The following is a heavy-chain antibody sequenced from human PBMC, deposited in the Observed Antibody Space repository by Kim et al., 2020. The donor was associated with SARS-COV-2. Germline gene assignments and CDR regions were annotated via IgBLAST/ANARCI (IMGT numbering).Heavy chain of an antibody. Sequence: TPSLRSRVTISVDKSKTQFSLSLNSVTAADTAVYYCARLDVDSGGYYWFDPWGQGTLVTVSS. V-gene: IGHV4-4*02. CDR3: ARLDVDSGGYYWFDP. D-gene: IGHD1-26*01. J-gene: IGHJ5*02.